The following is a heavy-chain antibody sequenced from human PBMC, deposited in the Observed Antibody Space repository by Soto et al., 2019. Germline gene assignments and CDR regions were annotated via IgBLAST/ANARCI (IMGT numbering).Heavy chain of an antibody. V-gene: IGHV4-61*01. Sequence: SETLSPTCTVSGASITSGNYYWRWIRQPPGKGLEWIGYFYYSGSTNYNPSLKGLVTITVDMSKNQFSLKLSSVTAADTAVYYCAKGGWRLFDIWGQGTMVT. J-gene: IGHJ3*02. CDR2: FYYSGST. D-gene: IGHD6-25*01. CDR3: AKGGWRLFDI. CDR1: GASITSGNYY.